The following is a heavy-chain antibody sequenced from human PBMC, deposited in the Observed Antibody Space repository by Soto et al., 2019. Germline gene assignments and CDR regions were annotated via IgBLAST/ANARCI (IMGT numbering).Heavy chain of an antibody. Sequence: PGGSLRLSCAASGFTFSSYAMSWVRQAPGKGLEWVSAISGSGGSTYYADSVKGRFTISRDNSKNTLYLQMNSLRAEDTAVYYCAKELDYDILTGYSDYFDEWGQGTLVTVSS. CDR1: GFTFSSYA. J-gene: IGHJ4*02. D-gene: IGHD3-9*01. CDR3: AKELDYDILTGYSDYFDE. CDR2: ISGSGGST. V-gene: IGHV3-23*01.